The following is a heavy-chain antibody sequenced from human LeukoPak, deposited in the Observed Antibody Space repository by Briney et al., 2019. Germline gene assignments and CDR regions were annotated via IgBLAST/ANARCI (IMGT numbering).Heavy chain of an antibody. J-gene: IGHJ4*02. V-gene: IGHV4-61*02. CDR2: IYTSGST. CDR3: ASCRDGYNFDY. Sequence: SETLSLTCTVSAGSISSGSYYWSWLRQPAGKGLEGIGRIYTSGSTNYNPSLKSRVAISVDTSKNQFSLKLSSVTAADTAVYYCASCRDGYNFDYWGQGTLVTVSS. CDR1: AGSISSGSYY. D-gene: IGHD5-24*01.